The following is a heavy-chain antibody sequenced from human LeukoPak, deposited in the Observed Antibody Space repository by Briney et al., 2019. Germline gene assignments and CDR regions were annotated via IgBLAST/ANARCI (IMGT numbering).Heavy chain of an antibody. D-gene: IGHD6-6*01. V-gene: IGHV1-18*01. CDR3: ARDPRGYSSSWFDP. J-gene: IGHJ5*02. CDR1: GYTFTRYG. Sequence: GASVKVSCKASGYTFTRYGISWVRQAPGQGLEWMGWISAYNGNTNYAQKLQGRVTMTTDTSTSTAYMELRSLRSDDTAVYYCARDPRGYSSSWFDPWGQGTLVTVSS. CDR2: ISAYNGNT.